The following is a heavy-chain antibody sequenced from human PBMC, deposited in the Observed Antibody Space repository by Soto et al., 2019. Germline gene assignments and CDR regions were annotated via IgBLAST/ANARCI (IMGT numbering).Heavy chain of an antibody. V-gene: IGHV1-46*01. CDR1: GYTFTDYS. Sequence: DSVKVSCKASGYTFTDYSIHWVLQAPGQGLEWMGIVYTSGGSASYAQKFQGRVTMTRDTSASTVYMELSSLRSEDTAVYYCARDHNYVWGNYRYTADYWGQGTLVTVSS. CDR2: VYTSGGSA. J-gene: IGHJ4*02. CDR3: ARDHNYVWGNYRYTADY. D-gene: IGHD3-16*02.